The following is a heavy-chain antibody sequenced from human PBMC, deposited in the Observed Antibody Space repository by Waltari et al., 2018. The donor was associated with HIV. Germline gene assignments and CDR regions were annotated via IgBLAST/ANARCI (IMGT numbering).Heavy chain of an antibody. J-gene: IGHJ4*02. CDR3: ARQRQSRRDPFDY. V-gene: IGHV4-39*01. CDR1: GGSISRGLYY. Sequence: QLQLQESGPGLVKPSETLSLTCTVSGGSISRGLYYWGWIRLPPGKGLGWIGSIFYTGRTYDNPSLRGRATMSVETSKNRFSLQLGSVTAADTAVYYCARQRQSRRDPFDYWGQGTLVTVSS. CDR2: IFYTGRT.